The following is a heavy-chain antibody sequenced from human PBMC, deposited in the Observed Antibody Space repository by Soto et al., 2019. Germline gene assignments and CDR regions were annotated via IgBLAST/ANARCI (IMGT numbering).Heavy chain of an antibody. CDR1: GGSISSGGYY. D-gene: IGHD6-6*01. Sequence: PSETLSRTCTVSGGSISSGGYYWSWNRQHAGKGLEWIGYIYYSGSTYYNPSLKSRVTISVDTSKNQFSLKLSSVTAADTAVYYCAIGGASSSSGWFDPWGQGTLVTVSS. CDR3: AIGGASSSSGWFDP. J-gene: IGHJ5*02. CDR2: IYYSGST. V-gene: IGHV4-31*03.